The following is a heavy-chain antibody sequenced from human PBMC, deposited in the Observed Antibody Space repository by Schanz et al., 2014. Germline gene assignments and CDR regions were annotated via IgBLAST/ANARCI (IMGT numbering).Heavy chain of an antibody. CDR2: ISASGGST. J-gene: IGHJ6*02. CDR3: AKGMGYCSGGTCYDYYYYGLDV. CDR1: GFTFSSYS. V-gene: IGHV3-23*04. D-gene: IGHD2-15*01. Sequence: EVQLVESGGYLVQPGGSLRLSCSASGFTFSSYSMNWVRQAPGKGLEWVSTISASGGSTYYADSVKGRFTISRDNSENTLYLQMNSLSADDTAVFYCAKGMGYCSGGTCYDYYYYGLDVWGQGTTVTVSS.